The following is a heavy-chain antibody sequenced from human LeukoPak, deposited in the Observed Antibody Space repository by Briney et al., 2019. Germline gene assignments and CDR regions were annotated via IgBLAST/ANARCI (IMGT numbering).Heavy chain of an antibody. J-gene: IGHJ4*02. D-gene: IGHD3-9*01. CDR2: ISAYNGNT. V-gene: IGHV1-18*01. CDR3: ARMGDYDILTGPCDY. CDR1: GYTFTSYG. Sequence: GASVKVPCKASGYTFTSYGISWVRQAPGQGLEWMGWISAYNGNTNYAQKLQGRVTMTTDTSTSTAYMELRSLRSDDTAVYYCARMGDYDILTGPCDYWGQGTLVTVSS.